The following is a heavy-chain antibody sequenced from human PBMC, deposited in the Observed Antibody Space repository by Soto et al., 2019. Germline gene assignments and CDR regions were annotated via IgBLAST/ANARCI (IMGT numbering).Heavy chain of an antibody. D-gene: IGHD6-13*01. CDR2: INSDGSSI. J-gene: IGHJ4*02. V-gene: IGHV3-74*01. Sequence: PGGSLRLSCAAPGFTLRSYWMHWVRQAPGKGLVWVSRINSDGSSISYADSVKGRFTISRDNAKNTLYLQMNSLRVEDTAVYYCAYSSTPFDYWGQGTLVTVSS. CDR1: GFTLRSYW. CDR3: AYSSTPFDY.